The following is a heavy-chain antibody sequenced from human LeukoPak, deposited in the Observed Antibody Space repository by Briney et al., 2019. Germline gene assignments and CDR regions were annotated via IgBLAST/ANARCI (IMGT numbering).Heavy chain of an antibody. Sequence: ASVKVSCKVSGYTLTELSMHWVRQAPGKGLEWMGGFDPEDGETIYAQKFQGRVTMTEDTSTDTAYMELSSLRSEDTAVYYCASPRWEDTAPYYYYYYGMDVWGQGTTVTVSS. D-gene: IGHD5-18*01. CDR2: FDPEDGET. J-gene: IGHJ6*02. CDR1: GYTLTELS. CDR3: ASPRWEDTAPYYYYYYGMDV. V-gene: IGHV1-24*01.